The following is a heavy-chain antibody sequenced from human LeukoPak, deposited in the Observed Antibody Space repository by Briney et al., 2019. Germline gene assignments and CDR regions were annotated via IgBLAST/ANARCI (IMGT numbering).Heavy chain of an antibody. J-gene: IGHJ5*02. CDR2: IYYSGST. CDR1: GGSISSGGYY. CDR3: TKNDVGDYGT. D-gene: IGHD4-17*01. Sequence: SETLSLTRTVSGGSISSGGYYWSWIGQHPGKGLEWIGYIYYSGSTYYNPSLRSRVTISVDTSKNQFSLKLSFVTAADTAVYYCTKNDVGDYGTWGQGTLVIVSS. V-gene: IGHV4-31*08.